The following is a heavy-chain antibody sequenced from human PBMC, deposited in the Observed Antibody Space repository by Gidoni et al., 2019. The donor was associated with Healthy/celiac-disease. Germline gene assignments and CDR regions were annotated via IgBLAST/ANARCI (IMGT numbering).Heavy chain of an antibody. J-gene: IGHJ4*02. D-gene: IGHD1-1*01. CDR3: AINLQRQPTDY. CDR1: GFTFSSYS. CDR2: ISSSSSYI. V-gene: IGHV3-21*01. Sequence: EVQLVESGGGLVKPGGSLRLSCAASGFTFSSYSMNWVRQAPGKGLAWVSSISSSSSYIYYADSVKGRFTISRDNAKNSLYLQMNSLRAEDTAVYYCAINLQRQPTDYWGQGTLVTVSS.